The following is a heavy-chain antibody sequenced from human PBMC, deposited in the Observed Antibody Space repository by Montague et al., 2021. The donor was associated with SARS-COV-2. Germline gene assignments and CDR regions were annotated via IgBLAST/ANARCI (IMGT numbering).Heavy chain of an antibody. D-gene: IGHD4-17*01. V-gene: IGHV3-30-3*01. J-gene: IGHJ4*02. CDR1: GFTFSSYA. CDR3: ASELADYGDFDC. CDR2: ISYDGSNK. Sequence: SLRLSCAASGFTFSSYAMHWVRQAPGKGLEWVAVISYDGSNKYYADSVKGRFTISRGNSKNTLYLQMNSLRAEDTAVYYCASELADYGDFDCWGQGTLVTVSS.